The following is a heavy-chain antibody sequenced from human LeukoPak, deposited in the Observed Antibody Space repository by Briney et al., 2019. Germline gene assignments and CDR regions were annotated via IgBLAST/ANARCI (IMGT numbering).Heavy chain of an antibody. V-gene: IGHV4-59*01. CDR2: IYYSGST. Sequence: SETLSLTCTVSSGSISSYYWSWIRQPPGKGLEWIGYIYYSGSTNYNPSLKSRVTISVDTSKNQFSLKLSSVTAADTAVYYCARGDFWSGYYYGMDVWGQGTTVTVSS. J-gene: IGHJ6*02. D-gene: IGHD3-3*01. CDR1: SGSISSYY. CDR3: ARGDFWSGYYYGMDV.